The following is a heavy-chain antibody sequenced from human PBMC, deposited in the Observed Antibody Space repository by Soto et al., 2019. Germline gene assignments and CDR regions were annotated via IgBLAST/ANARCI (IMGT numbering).Heavy chain of an antibody. V-gene: IGHV1-46*01. CDR3: ASCPIYGGDSYFAY. D-gene: IGHD2-21*01. J-gene: IGHJ4*02. Sequence: QVQLVQSGAEVRKPGASVKLSCQASGYTFTHYYIHWVRQAPGQGLVWLGIINPDTGTTSYAQTCQGRGTLTTDTAASTVYLELSGLAAEDTAVYYCASCPIYGGDSYFAYWGQGTLVTVSS. CDR1: GYTFTHYY. CDR2: INPDTGTT.